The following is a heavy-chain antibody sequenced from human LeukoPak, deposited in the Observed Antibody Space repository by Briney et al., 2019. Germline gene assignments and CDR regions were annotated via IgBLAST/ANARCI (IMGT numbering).Heavy chain of an antibody. Sequence: GGSLRLSCAASGFTFSNYPMSWVRQAPGKGLEWVSAVNGDRTFYADSVKGRFTTSRDNSKNTLYLQMNSLRAEDTAVYYCAKEVHDGSGYTADYWGQGTLVTVSS. V-gene: IGHV3-23*01. CDR1: GFTFSNYP. CDR2: VNGDRT. CDR3: AKEVHDGSGYTADY. D-gene: IGHD3-22*01. J-gene: IGHJ4*01.